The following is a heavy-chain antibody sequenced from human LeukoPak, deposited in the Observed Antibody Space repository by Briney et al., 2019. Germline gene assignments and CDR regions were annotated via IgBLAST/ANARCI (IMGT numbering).Heavy chain of an antibody. J-gene: IGHJ4*02. CDR3: ARVAGYASIAVAVLDY. V-gene: IGHV3-7*01. CDR1: GFTFSSYW. Sequence: PGGSLRLSYAVSGFTFSSYWMSWVRQAPGKGLEWVANIKQDGSEKYYVDSVKGRFTISRDNAKNSLYLQMNSLRAEDTAVYYCARVAGYASIAVAVLDYWGQGTLVTVSS. D-gene: IGHD6-19*01. CDR2: IKQDGSEK.